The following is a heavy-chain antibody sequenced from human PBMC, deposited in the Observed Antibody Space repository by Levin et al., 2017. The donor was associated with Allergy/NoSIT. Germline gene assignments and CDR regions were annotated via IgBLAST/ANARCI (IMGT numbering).Heavy chain of an antibody. Sequence: SGGSLRLSCAASGFTFSSHDMHWVRQGIGKGLEWVSAIGTVGDTYYPGSVKGRFTISRENAKNCMYLQINSLRAGDTAVYYCARGRGNENGEYFQHWGQGTLVTVSS. J-gene: IGHJ1*01. V-gene: IGHV3-13*04. D-gene: IGHD4-23*01. CDR2: IGTVGDT. CDR1: GFTFSSHD. CDR3: ARGRGNENGEYFQH.